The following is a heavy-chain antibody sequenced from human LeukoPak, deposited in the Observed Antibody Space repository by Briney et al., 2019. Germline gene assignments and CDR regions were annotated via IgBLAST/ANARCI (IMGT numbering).Heavy chain of an antibody. CDR1: GFTFSSNV. D-gene: IGHD2-15*01. Sequence: GGSLRLSCAASGFTFSSNVMIWVRQAPGKGLEWVSSIPASGGSTYYADSVKGRFTISRDNSKNTLYLQMNSLRAEDTAVYYCSLVLEGEDFDYWGQGTLVTVSS. V-gene: IGHV3-23*01. CDR2: IPASGGST. CDR3: SLVLEGEDFDY. J-gene: IGHJ4*02.